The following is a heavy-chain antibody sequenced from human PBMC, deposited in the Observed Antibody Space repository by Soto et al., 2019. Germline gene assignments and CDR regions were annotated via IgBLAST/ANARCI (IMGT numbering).Heavy chain of an antibody. CDR1: GYTFTSYG. Sequence: ASVKVSCKASGYTFTSYGISWVRQAPGQGLEWMGWVSAYNGNTNYAQKLQGRVTMTTDTSTSTAYMELRSLRSDDTAVYYCARGDKGNLYSSGWFVWFDPWGQGTLGTVSS. V-gene: IGHV1-18*01. J-gene: IGHJ5*02. CDR2: VSAYNGNT. D-gene: IGHD6-19*01. CDR3: ARGDKGNLYSSGWFVWFDP.